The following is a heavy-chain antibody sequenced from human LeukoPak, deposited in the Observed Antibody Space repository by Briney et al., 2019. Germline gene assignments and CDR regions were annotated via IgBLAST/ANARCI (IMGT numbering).Heavy chain of an antibody. CDR2: IHSGGST. Sequence: GGSLRLSCAASGFTVSSNYMSWVRQAPGKGLEWVSVIHSGGSTYYADSVKGRFTISRDNSKNTLYLQMNSLRAEDTAVYYCAKADPFTAYYFDYWGQGTLVTVSS. CDR3: AKADPFTAYYFDY. V-gene: IGHV3-53*01. J-gene: IGHJ4*02. CDR1: GFTVSSNY.